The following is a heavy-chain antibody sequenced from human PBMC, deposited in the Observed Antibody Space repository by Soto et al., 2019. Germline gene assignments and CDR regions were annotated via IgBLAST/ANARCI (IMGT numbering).Heavy chain of an antibody. CDR1: GFTFSSYA. Sequence: QVQLVESGGGVVQPGRSLRLSCAASGFTFSSYAMHWVRQAPGKGLEWVAVISYDGSNKYYADSVKGRFTISRDNSKNTLYLQMNSLRAEDTAVYYCARDPSVVPPLRYYYYGMDVWGQGTTVTVSS. J-gene: IGHJ6*02. CDR3: ARDPSVVPPLRYYYYGMDV. V-gene: IGHV3-30-3*01. CDR2: ISYDGSNK. D-gene: IGHD2-15*01.